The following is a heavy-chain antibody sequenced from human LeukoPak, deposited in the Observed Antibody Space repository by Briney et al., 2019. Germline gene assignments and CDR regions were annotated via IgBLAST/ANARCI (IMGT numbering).Heavy chain of an antibody. CDR1: GGTFTSHG. V-gene: IGHV1-69*04. CDR3: ATDRAEQQGVQLYYYFGMDV. D-gene: IGHD6-13*01. CDR2: IIPIRNTL. Sequence: SVKVSCKASGGTFTSHGISWVRQAPGQGLEWMGRIIPIRNTLNYAQKFQGRLTITAETSTSTAYMDLSSLRSEGTAVYYCATDRAEQQGVQLYYYFGMDVWGQGTTVTVSS. J-gene: IGHJ6*02.